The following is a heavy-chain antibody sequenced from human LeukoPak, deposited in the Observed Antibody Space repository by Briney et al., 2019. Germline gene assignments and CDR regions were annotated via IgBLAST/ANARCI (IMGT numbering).Heavy chain of an antibody. D-gene: IGHD2-2*01. V-gene: IGHV1-46*01. CDR3: ARAYRSRATSTLLQY. CDR2: INPSGGST. Sequence: ASVKVSCKASGYTFTSYYMHWVRQAPGQGLEWMGIINPSGGSTSYAQKFQGGVTMTRDTSTSTVYMELSSLRPEDTAVYYCARAYRSRATSTLLQYWGQGTLVTVSS. CDR1: GYTFTSYY. J-gene: IGHJ4*02.